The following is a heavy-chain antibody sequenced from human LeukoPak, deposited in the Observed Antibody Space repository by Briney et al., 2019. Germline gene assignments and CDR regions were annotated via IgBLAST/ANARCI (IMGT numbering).Heavy chain of an antibody. Sequence: GSLRLSCAASGFTFSSYSMNWVRQAPGKGLEWVSSISSSSSYIYYADSVKGRFTISRDNAKNSLYLQMNSLRAEDTAVYYCARDSPSYYGDYPDYWGQGTLVTVSS. V-gene: IGHV3-21*01. D-gene: IGHD4-17*01. CDR1: GFTFSSYS. CDR2: ISSSSSYI. CDR3: ARDSPSYYGDYPDY. J-gene: IGHJ4*02.